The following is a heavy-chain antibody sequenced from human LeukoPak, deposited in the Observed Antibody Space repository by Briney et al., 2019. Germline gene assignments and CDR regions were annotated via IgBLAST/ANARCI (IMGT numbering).Heavy chain of an antibody. CDR2: IKSKTDGETT. Sequence: GGSLRLSCEVSGFSVSNNYMSWVRQAPGKGLEWVGRIKSKTDGETTDYAAPVRGRFTISRDDSKNTLSLQMNSLKIEDTAVYYCTTDAPNEYHSYYMDVWGKGTTVTVSS. J-gene: IGHJ6*03. CDR1: GFSVSNNY. V-gene: IGHV3-15*01. CDR3: TTDAPNEYHSYYMDV. D-gene: IGHD1-1*01.